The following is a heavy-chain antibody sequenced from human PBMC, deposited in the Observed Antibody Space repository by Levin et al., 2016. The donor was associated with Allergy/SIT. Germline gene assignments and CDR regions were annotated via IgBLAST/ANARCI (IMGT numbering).Heavy chain of an antibody. Sequence: WVRQAPGQGLEWMGGIIPIFGTANYAQKFQGRVTITADESTSTAYMELSSLRSEDTAVYYCARGLGCSGGSCYSLFRLWFDPWGQGTLVTVSS. V-gene: IGHV1-69*01. D-gene: IGHD2-15*01. CDR2: IIPIFGTA. J-gene: IGHJ5*02. CDR3: ARGLGCSGGSCYSLFRLWFDP.